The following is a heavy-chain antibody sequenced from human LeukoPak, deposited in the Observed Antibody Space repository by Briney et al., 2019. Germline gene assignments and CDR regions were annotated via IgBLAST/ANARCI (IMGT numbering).Heavy chain of an antibody. J-gene: IGHJ3*02. D-gene: IGHD3-3*01. CDR1: GFTFSNYG. Sequence: PGGSLRLSCAASGFTFSNYGMHWVRQAPGKGLEWVAFIRYDGSDRYYADSVKGRFTISRDNSKNTLYLQMNSLRAEDTAVYYCAKPSTYITIFGVVIEDAFDIWGQGTMVTVSS. CDR3: AKPSTYITIFGVVIEDAFDI. V-gene: IGHV3-30*02. CDR2: IRYDGSDR.